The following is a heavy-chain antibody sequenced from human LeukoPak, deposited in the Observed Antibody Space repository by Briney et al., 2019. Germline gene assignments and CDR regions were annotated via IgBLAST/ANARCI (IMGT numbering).Heavy chain of an antibody. CDR1: NDSISSYC. CDR2: MCPSGRT. J-gene: IGHJ4*02. Sequence: SETLSLTCTVSNDSISSYCCSWVRQPPGKGLEWIGFMCPSGRTDYNPSLKSRVTMSVDTSKNQLSMELRFLTAADTAVYYCALGTWNDEIYFDYWGQGTLVTVSS. D-gene: IGHD1-1*01. V-gene: IGHV4-4*08. CDR3: ALGTWNDEIYFDY.